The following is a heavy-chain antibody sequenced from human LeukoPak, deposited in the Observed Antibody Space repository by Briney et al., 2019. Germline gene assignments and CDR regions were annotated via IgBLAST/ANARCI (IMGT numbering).Heavy chain of an antibody. CDR3: TTDEDWNYARKDV. CDR1: GFTFNYAW. V-gene: IGHV3-15*04. Sequence: GGSLRLSCAASGFTFNYAWMSWVRQVPGKGLEWVGQTVSEIDGGTTDYAAPVKGRFTISRDDSKSTLYLQMNSLKIGDTAVYYCTTDEDWNYARKDVWGQGATVIVSS. D-gene: IGHD1-7*01. CDR2: TVSEIDGGTT. J-gene: IGHJ6*02.